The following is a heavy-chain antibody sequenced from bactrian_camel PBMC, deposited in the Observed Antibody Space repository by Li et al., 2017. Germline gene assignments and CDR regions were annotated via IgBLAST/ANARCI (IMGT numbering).Heavy chain of an antibody. CDR3: AASWDVSAKWALESMTRPDFGY. D-gene: IGHD3*01. CDR1: NHRGNC. CDR2: VDSSGNA. V-gene: IGHV3S53*01. Sequence: HVQLVESGGGSVQAGGSLRLSRLYNHRGNCMGWFRQAPGKEREGVATVDSSGNANYAESVKGRFTIIMNNAQNTVWLQMNSLLPEDTAVYYCAASWDVSAKWALESMTRPDFGYWGQGTQVTVS. J-gene: IGHJ6*01.